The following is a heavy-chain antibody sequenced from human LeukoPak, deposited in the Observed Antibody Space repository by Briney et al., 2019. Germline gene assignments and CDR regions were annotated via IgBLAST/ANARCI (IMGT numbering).Heavy chain of an antibody. V-gene: IGHV4-30-4*01. D-gene: IGHD6-13*01. CDR1: GCSISSGDYY. CDR3: ARDGAAAGLDY. Sequence: SETLSLTCTVSGCSISSGDYYWSWIRQPPGKGLEWIGYIYYSGSTYYNPSLKSRVTISVDTSKNQFSLKLSSATAADTAVYYCARDGAAAGLDYWGQGTLVTVSS. J-gene: IGHJ4*02. CDR2: IYYSGST.